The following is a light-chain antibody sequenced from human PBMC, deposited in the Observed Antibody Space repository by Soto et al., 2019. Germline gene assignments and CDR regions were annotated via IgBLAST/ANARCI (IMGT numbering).Light chain of an antibody. Sequence: IVLTQSPATLSLSPGERDTLSCRASQSVSSYLAWYQQKPGQAPRLLIYDASNRATGIPARFSGSGSGTDFTLTISSLEPEDFAVYYCQQRSNWITFGQGTRLEIK. V-gene: IGKV3-11*01. CDR2: DAS. CDR1: QSVSSY. J-gene: IGKJ5*01. CDR3: QQRSNWIT.